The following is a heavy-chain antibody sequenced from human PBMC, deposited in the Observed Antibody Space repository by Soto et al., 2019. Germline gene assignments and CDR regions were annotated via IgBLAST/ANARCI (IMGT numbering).Heavy chain of an antibody. CDR2: IERDDDDK. CDR3: ARSIRGPRRFNGMDV. J-gene: IGHJ6*02. CDR1: GFSLTSPGMC. V-gene: IGHV2-70*13. Sequence: SGPTLVKPTETLTLTCTFSGFSLTSPGMCLRLVRQPPGKALEWLALIERDDDDKYYSTSPKTRLTISKDTRKNQVVLTMANMDTADTGTYYCARSIRGPRRFNGMDVWGQGT. D-gene: IGHD1-20*01.